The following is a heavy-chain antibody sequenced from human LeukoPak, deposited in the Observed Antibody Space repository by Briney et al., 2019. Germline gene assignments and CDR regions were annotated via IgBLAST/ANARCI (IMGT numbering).Heavy chain of an antibody. CDR3: ARVSGKDWLSDY. J-gene: IGHJ4*02. D-gene: IGHD3-9*01. CDR1: GYTFTSYG. V-gene: IGHV1-18*04. Sequence: ASVNVSCKASGYTFTSYGISWVRQAAGQGLEWMGWISAYNGNTNYAQKLQGRVTMTTDTSTSTAYMELRSLRSDDTAVYYCARVSGKDWLSDYWGQGTLVTVSS. CDR2: ISAYNGNT.